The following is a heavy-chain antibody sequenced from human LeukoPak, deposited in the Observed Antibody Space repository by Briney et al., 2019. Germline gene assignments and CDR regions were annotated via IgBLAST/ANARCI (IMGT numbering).Heavy chain of an antibody. CDR2: ISSSGSTI. V-gene: IGHV3-48*01. Sequence: GGSLRLSCTASGFSFGDYAMSWVRQAPGKGLEWVSYISSSGSTIYYADSVKGRFTISRDNAKNSLYLQMNSLRAEDTAVYYCARGEDTYYYDRSQVAFDIWGQGTMVTVSS. J-gene: IGHJ3*02. D-gene: IGHD3-22*01. CDR1: GFSFGDYA. CDR3: ARGEDTYYYDRSQVAFDI.